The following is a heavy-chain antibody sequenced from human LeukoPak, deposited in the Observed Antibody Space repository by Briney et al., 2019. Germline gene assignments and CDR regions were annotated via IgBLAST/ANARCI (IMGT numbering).Heavy chain of an antibody. CDR1: GFPFSTYW. CDR2: IKQDGGEI. Sequence: GGSLRLSCAASGFPFSTYWMSWVRQVPGKGPEWVANIKQDGGEIYYVDSVKGRFTISRDNAKNSLYLQMNSLRAEDTAVYYCARDKVVGPTKFDSWGQGTLVTVSS. V-gene: IGHV3-7*01. J-gene: IGHJ5*01. CDR3: ARDKVVGPTKFDS. D-gene: IGHD1-26*01.